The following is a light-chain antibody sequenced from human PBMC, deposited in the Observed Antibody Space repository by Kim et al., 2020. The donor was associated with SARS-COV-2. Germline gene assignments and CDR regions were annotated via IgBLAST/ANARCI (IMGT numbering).Light chain of an antibody. CDR2: DAS. CDR3: QQYHTYLGT. Sequence: ASEGDRVTITWRASQSISTWLAWYQQKPGKAPKLRIYDASSLQGGVPSRFSGSGSGTDFTLTISSLQPDDFATYYCQQYHTYLGTFGQGTKVDIK. CDR1: QSISTW. J-gene: IGKJ1*01. V-gene: IGKV1-5*01.